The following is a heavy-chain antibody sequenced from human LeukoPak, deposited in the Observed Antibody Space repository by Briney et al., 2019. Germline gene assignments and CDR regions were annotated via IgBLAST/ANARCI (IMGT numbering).Heavy chain of an antibody. CDR1: GFTVSSNY. J-gene: IGHJ1*01. CDR2: IYSGGNT. D-gene: IGHD6-13*01. Sequence: GGSLRLSCAASGFTVSSNYMSWVRQAPGKGLEWVSAIYSGGNTYCADSVKGRFTISRDNSKNTVYLQMNSLRAEDTAVYYCARFNEQQMFFQHWGQGTLVTVSS. V-gene: IGHV3-53*01. CDR3: ARFNEQQMFFQH.